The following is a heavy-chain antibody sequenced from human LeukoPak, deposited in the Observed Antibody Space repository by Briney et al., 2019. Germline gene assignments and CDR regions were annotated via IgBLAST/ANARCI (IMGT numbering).Heavy chain of an antibody. Sequence: SETLSLTCTVSGGSISSSSYYWGWIRQPPGKGLEWLGSIYYSGSTYYNPSLKSRVTISVDTSKNQFSLKLSSVTAADTAIYYCARYDSGNAILDYWGQGTLVTVSS. D-gene: IGHD5-12*01. J-gene: IGHJ4*02. CDR2: IYYSGST. CDR1: GGSISSSSYY. V-gene: IGHV4-39*01. CDR3: ARYDSGNAILDY.